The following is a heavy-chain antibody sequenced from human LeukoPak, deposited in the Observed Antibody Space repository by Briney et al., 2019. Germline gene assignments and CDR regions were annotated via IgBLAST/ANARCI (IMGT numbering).Heavy chain of an antibody. D-gene: IGHD2-2*01. CDR1: GFTFSSYG. Sequence: PGGSLRLSCAASGFTFSSYGMHWVRQAPGKGLEWVAFIRYDGSNKYYADSVKGRFTISRDNSKNTLYLQMNSLRAEDTAVYYCARVPAAQGACDYWGQGTLVTVSS. J-gene: IGHJ4*02. CDR3: ARVPAAQGACDY. V-gene: IGHV3-30*02. CDR2: IRYDGSNK.